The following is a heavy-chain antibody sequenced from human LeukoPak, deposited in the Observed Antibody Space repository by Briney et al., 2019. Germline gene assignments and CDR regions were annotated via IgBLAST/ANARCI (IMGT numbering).Heavy chain of an antibody. J-gene: IGHJ5*02. CDR3: ARDASRDGYNRGYNWFDP. CDR1: GGSINNYY. Sequence: PSETLSLTCSVSGGSINNYYWSWIRQPPGKGLEWIAYIYYSGSTNYNPSLESRVTISVDTSKNQFSLKLSAVTAADTAVYYCARDASRDGYNRGYNWFDPWGQGTLVTVSS. CDR2: IYYSGST. D-gene: IGHD5-24*01. V-gene: IGHV4-59*01.